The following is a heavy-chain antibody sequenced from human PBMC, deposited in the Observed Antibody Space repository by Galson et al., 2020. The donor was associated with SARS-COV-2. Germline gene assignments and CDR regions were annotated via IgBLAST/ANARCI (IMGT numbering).Heavy chain of an antibody. CDR1: GFTFSSYW. Sequence: GGSLSLSCAASGFTFSSYWMHWVRQAPGKGLVWVSRINSDGSSTSYADSVKGRFTISRDNAKNTLYLQMNSLRAEDTAVYYCARGATEPDYGDMDDYYYYYGMDVWGKGTTVTVSS. V-gene: IGHV3-74*01. CDR3: ARGATEPDYGDMDDYYYYYGMDV. D-gene: IGHD4-17*01. J-gene: IGHJ6*04. CDR2: INSDGSST.